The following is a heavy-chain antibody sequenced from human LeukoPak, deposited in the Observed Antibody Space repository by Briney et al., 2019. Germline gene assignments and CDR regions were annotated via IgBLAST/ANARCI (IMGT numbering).Heavy chain of an antibody. V-gene: IGHV1-18*01. J-gene: IGHJ4*02. CDR1: GGTFISYG. Sequence: GASVKVSCKASGGTFISYGISWVRQAPGQGLERMGWISAYNGNTNYAQKLQGRVTMTTDTSTSTAYMELRSLRSDDTAVYYCARDCGGDCSLDYWGQGTLVTVSS. D-gene: IGHD2-21*02. CDR3: ARDCGGDCSLDY. CDR2: ISAYNGNT.